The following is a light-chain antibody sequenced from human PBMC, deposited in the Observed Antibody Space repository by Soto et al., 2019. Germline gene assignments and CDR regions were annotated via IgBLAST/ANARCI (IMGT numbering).Light chain of an antibody. J-gene: IGKJ4*01. V-gene: IGKV3-20*01. CDR1: QSVVNTH. CDR3: QQYGSSPLT. Sequence: DIVLSQSPGTLSLSPGERATLSCRASQSVVNTHLAWYHQKPGQAPRLLIYDASSRATGIPDRFSGSGSGTDFTITISRLEPEDFAVYYCQQYGSSPLTFGGGTKVEIK. CDR2: DAS.